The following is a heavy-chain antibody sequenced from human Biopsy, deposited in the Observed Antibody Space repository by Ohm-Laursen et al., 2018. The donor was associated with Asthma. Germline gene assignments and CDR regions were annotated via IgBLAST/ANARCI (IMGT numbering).Heavy chain of an antibody. D-gene: IGHD7-27*01. V-gene: IGHV4-39*01. CDR1: GGSMSSSSYY. Sequence: SQTLSLTCAVSGGSMSSSSYYWGWIRQPPGKGLEWMGSISYTGSAYHNPSLKSRVTISVDTSKTHFSQKLSSVTAADTAVYYCARHWDWGSFFDYWGQGTPVTVSS. J-gene: IGHJ4*02. CDR3: ARHWDWGSFFDY. CDR2: ISYTGSA.